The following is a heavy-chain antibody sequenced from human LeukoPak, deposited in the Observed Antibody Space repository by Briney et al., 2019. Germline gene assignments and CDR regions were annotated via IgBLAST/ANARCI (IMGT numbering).Heavy chain of an antibody. V-gene: IGHV3-11*04. J-gene: IGHJ4*02. CDR3: AKEEGGWYDYVWGSYRYNY. Sequence: TGGSLRLSCAASGFTFSDYYMSWIRQAPGKGLEWVSYISSSGSTIYYADSVKGRFTISRDNAKNSLYLQMNSLRAEDTAVYYCAKEEGGWYDYVWGSYRYNYWGQGTLVTVSS. CDR1: GFTFSDYY. D-gene: IGHD3-16*02. CDR2: ISSSGSTI.